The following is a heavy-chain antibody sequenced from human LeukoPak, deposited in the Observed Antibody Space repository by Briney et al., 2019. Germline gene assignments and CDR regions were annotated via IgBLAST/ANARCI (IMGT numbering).Heavy chain of an antibody. CDR1: GFTFSSYA. CDR2: ISYDGSNK. V-gene: IGHV3-30*04. D-gene: IGHD6-13*01. Sequence: GGSLRLSCAASGFTFSSYAMHWVRQAPGKGLEWVAVISYDGSNKYYADSVKGRFTISRDNSKNTLYLQMNSLRAEDTAVYYCASLASSSWYYFDYCGQGTLVTVSS. CDR3: ASLASSSWYYFDY. J-gene: IGHJ4*02.